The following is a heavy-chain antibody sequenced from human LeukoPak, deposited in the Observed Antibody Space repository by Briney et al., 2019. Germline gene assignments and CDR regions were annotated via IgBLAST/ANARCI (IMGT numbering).Heavy chain of an antibody. CDR3: AKAQLPSPYYYDSSGRGEFDY. D-gene: IGHD3-22*01. V-gene: IGHV3-23*01. CDR1: GFTFSSYA. Sequence: GGSLRLSCAASGFTFSSYAMSWVRQAPGKGLEWVSAISGSGGSTYYADSVKGRFTISRDNPKNTLYLQMNSLRAEDTAVYYCAKAQLPSPYYYDSSGRGEFDYWGQGTLVTVSS. J-gene: IGHJ4*02. CDR2: ISGSGGST.